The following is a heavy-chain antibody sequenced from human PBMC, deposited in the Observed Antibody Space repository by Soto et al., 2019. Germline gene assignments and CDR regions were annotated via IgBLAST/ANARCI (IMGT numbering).Heavy chain of an antibody. CDR1: GFTFSSYA. CDR3: ARPLWRDDYNDISGRPLNAFDV. J-gene: IGHJ3*01. Sequence: GGSLRLSCAASGFTFSSYAMHWVRQAPGKGLEWVAVISYDGSNKYYADSVKGRFTISRDNSKNTLYLQMNSLRTEDTAVYYCARPLWRDDYNDISGRPLNAFDVWGQGTMVTVSS. V-gene: IGHV3-30-3*01. D-gene: IGHD3-22*01. CDR2: ISYDGSNK.